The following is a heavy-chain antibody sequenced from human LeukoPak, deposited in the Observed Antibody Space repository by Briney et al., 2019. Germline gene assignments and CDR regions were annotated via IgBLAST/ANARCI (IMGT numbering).Heavy chain of an antibody. V-gene: IGHV4-59*08. Sequence: SETLSLTCTVSGGSISSYYWSWIRQPPGKGLEWIGYIYYSGSTNYNPSLKSRVTISVDTPKNQFSLKLSSVTAADTAVYYCARPSYYDSSGYPPDAFDIWGQGTMVTVSS. CDR3: ARPSYYDSSGYPPDAFDI. D-gene: IGHD3-22*01. J-gene: IGHJ3*02. CDR2: IYYSGST. CDR1: GGSISSYY.